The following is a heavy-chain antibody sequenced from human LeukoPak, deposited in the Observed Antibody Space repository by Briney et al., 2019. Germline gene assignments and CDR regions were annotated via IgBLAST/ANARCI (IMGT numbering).Heavy chain of an antibody. D-gene: IGHD2-2*01. J-gene: IGHJ5*02. CDR2: ISYDGSNK. V-gene: IGHV3-30*04. CDR1: GFTFSSYA. CDR3: PRTRLQNGRRPSCYATWFAP. Sequence: GGSLRLSCAASGFTFSSYAMHWVRQAPGKGLEWVAVISYDGSNKYYADSVKGRFTISRDNSKNTLYLQMNSLRAEDTAVYYCPRTRLQNGRRPSCYATWFAPWAKETLVT.